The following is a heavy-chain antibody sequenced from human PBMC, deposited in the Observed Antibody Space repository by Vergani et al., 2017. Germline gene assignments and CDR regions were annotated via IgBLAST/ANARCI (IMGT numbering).Heavy chain of an antibody. J-gene: IGHJ4*02. CDR2: FDPEHGEV. CDR1: GYSLTEFS. CDR3: AIVTYYYESSGYYLDY. V-gene: IGHV1-24*01. D-gene: IGHD3-22*01. Sequence: QVQLVQSGSEVRKPGASVKVSCQVSGYSLTEFSIHWVRQAPGKGLEWMGGFDPEHGEVTFGHHIQGRVTMTEDRSTDTAYMELSSLRPEDTALYYCAIVTYYYESSGYYLDYWGQGTLVTVSS.